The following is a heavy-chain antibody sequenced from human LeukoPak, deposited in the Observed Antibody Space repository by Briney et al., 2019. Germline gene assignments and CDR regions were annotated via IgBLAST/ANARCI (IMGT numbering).Heavy chain of an antibody. V-gene: IGHV1-69*04. D-gene: IGHD3-16*02. CDR1: GGTFSSYA. CDR2: IIPILGIA. J-gene: IGHJ4*02. Sequence: GASVKVSCKASGGTFSSYAISWVRQAPGQGLEWMGRIIPILGIANYAQKFQGRVTITADESTSTAYMELSSLRSEDTAVYYCAREHDYVWGSYRHYFDYWGQGTLVTVSS. CDR3: AREHDYVWGSYRHYFDY.